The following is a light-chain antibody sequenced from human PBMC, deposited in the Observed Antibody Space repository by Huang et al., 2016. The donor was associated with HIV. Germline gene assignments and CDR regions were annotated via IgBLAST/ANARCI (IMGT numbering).Light chain of an antibody. CDR1: QSISSY. CDR2: AAS. CDR3: QQSYSTPLT. J-gene: IGKJ4*01. Sequence: DIQMTQSPSSLSASVGDRVTITCRGSQSISSYLNWYQQKPGKAPKLLIYAASSLQSGVPSRFSGSGSGTDFTLTVSNLQPEDFAAYYCQQSYSTPLTFGRGTKVEIK. V-gene: IGKV1-39*01.